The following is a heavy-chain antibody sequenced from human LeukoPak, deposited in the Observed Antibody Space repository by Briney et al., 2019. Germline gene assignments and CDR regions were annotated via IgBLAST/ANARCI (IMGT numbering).Heavy chain of an antibody. CDR1: GFTFSSYG. CDR3: AREGYYDIHDFDY. Sequence: PGGSLRLSCAASGFTFSSYGMSWVRQAPGKGLEWVSAISGSGGSTYYADSVKGRFTISRDNAKNSLYLQMNSLRAEDTAVYYCAREGYYDIHDFDYWGQGTLVTVSS. J-gene: IGHJ4*02. D-gene: IGHD3-9*01. V-gene: IGHV3-23*01. CDR2: ISGSGGST.